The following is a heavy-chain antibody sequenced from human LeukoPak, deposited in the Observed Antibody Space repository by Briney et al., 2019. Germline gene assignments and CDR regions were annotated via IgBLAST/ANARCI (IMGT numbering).Heavy chain of an antibody. D-gene: IGHD6-13*01. CDR2: IYSGGST. V-gene: IGHV3-53*01. Sequence: GGSLGLSCAASGFTVSSNYMSWVRQAPGKGLEWVSVIYSGGSTYYADSVKGRFTISRDNSRNTLYLQMNSLRAEDTAVYYCARCIAAASFDPRGKGTLVTVSS. J-gene: IGHJ5*02. CDR1: GFTVSSNY. CDR3: ARCIAAASFDP.